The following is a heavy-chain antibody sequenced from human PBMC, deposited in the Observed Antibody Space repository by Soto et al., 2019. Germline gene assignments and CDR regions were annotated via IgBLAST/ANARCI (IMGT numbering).Heavy chain of an antibody. Sequence: SGKVSCKASGYTFTSYAVQWVRQARGQRLDWMGWIVAGRGTTNYAQKFQGRVTITPDKSTSTAYMELSSLRSEDTAVYYCARDLEKQWLVRHYYYGMDVWGQGPTVTLSS. CDR2: IVAGRGTT. CDR3: ARDLEKQWLVRHYYYGMDV. J-gene: IGHJ6*02. CDR1: GYTFTSYA. V-gene: IGHV1-58*01. D-gene: IGHD6-19*01.